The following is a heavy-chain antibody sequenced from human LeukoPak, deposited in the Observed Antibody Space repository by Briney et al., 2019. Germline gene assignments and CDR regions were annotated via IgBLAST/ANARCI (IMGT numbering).Heavy chain of an antibody. CDR1: GFTFSSYA. Sequence: PGGSLRLSCAASGFTFSSYAMSWVRQAPGKGLEWVSAISGSGGSTYYADSVKGRFTISRDNSKNTLYLQMNSLRAEDTAVYYCAKGLQQWLVRWVGYWGQGTLVTVSS. CDR3: AKGLQQWLVRWVGY. CDR2: ISGSGGST. J-gene: IGHJ4*02. D-gene: IGHD6-19*01. V-gene: IGHV3-23*01.